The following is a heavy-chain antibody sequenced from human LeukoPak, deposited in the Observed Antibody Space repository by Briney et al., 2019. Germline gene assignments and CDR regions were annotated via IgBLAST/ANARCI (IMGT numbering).Heavy chain of an antibody. V-gene: IGHV4-4*07. CDR2: FYASGTT. CDR1: GGSIVSHY. Sequence: SETLSLTCTVSGGSIVSHYWNWIRQPAGRGLEWIGRFYASGTTNTSPSLKSRVTMSVDTSNNQFSLKLSSVTAADTAVYYCAKDQGSYYYDSSGYFWGQGTLVTVSS. J-gene: IGHJ4*02. CDR3: AKDQGSYYYDSSGYF. D-gene: IGHD3-22*01.